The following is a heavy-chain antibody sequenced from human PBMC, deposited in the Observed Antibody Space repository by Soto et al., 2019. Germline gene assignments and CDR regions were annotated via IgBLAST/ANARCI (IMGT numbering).Heavy chain of an antibody. J-gene: IGHJ4*02. Sequence: PSETLSLTGAVYGCFTSTNNRWSWVRQPPGKGLEWIGDAYHSGSTEYNPSLKSRVSISVDKSKNQISLKLTSATAADTAVYYCARSPPSSYYGGSGTFDYWGQGTLVTVSS. CDR3: ARSPPSSYYGGSGTFDY. V-gene: IGHV4-4*02. D-gene: IGHD3-10*01. CDR1: GCFTSTNNR. CDR2: AYHSGST.